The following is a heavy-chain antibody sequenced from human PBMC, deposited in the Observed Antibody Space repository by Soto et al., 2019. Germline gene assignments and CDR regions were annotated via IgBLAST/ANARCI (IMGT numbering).Heavy chain of an antibody. CDR3: ARADDYGDSANAFDI. CDR2: ISYIGST. J-gene: IGHJ3*02. V-gene: IGHV4-31*03. D-gene: IGHD4-17*01. CDR1: GGSIGSGGYY. Sequence: PSETLSLTCTVSGGSIGSGGYYWSWIRQHPGKGLEWIGYISYIGSTFYNPSLKSRVTISVDTSKNQFSLMLSSVTAADTAVFFCARADDYGDSANAFDIWGQGTMVTV.